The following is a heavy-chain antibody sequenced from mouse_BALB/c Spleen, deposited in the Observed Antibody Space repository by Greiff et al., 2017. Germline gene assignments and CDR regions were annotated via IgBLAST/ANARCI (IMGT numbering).Heavy chain of an antibody. D-gene: IGHD2-4*01. Sequence: EVKLEESGGGLVQPGGSMKLSCVASGFTFSNYWMNWVRQSPEKGLEWVAEIRLKSNNYATHYAESVKGRFTISRDDSKSSVYLQMNNLRAEDTGIYYCTRERAITRGSTLYFDYWGQGTTLTVSS. CDR2: IRLKSNNYAT. CDR3: TRERAITRGSTLYFDY. V-gene: IGHV6-6*02. J-gene: IGHJ2*01. CDR1: GFTFSNYW.